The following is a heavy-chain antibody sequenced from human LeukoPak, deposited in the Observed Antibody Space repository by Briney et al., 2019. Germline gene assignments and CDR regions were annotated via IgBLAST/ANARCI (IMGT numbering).Heavy chain of an antibody. D-gene: IGHD4-23*01. CDR3: AKDFGGGYGGNPAFDY. CDR1: GFTFDDYA. V-gene: IGHV3-9*01. Sequence: PGRSLRLSCAAPGFTFDDYAMHWVRKAPGKGLEWVSGISWNSGSIGYADSVKGRFTISRDNAKNSLYLQMNSLRAEDTALYYCAKDFGGGYGGNPAFDYWGQGTLVTVSS. J-gene: IGHJ4*02. CDR2: ISWNSGSI.